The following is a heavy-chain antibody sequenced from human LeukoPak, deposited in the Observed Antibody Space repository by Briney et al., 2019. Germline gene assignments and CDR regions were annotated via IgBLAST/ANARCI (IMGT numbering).Heavy chain of an antibody. CDR2: INPNSGGT. CDR1: GYTFTGYY. V-gene: IGHV1-2*02. D-gene: IGHD3-3*01. Sequence: GASVKVSCKASGYTFTGYYMHWVRQAPGHGLEWRGWINPNSGGTNYAQKFQGRVTMTRNTPISTAYMELSRLRSDDTAVYYCARGDYDFWSGPPLFDPWGQGTLVTVSS. CDR3: ARGDYDFWSGPPLFDP. J-gene: IGHJ5*02.